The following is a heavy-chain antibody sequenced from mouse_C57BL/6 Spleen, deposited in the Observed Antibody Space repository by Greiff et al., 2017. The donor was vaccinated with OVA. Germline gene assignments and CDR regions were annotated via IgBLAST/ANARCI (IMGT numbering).Heavy chain of an antibody. CDR1: GFSLTSYG. CDR2: IWSGGST. Sequence: QVQLKESGPGLVQPSQSLSITCTVSGFSLTSYGVHWVRQSPGKGLEWLGVIWSGGSTDYNAAFISRLSISKDNSKSQVFFKMNSLQADDTAIYYCARKYYYGSSARYWYVDVWGTGTTVTVSS. D-gene: IGHD1-1*01. J-gene: IGHJ1*03. CDR3: ARKYYYGSSARYWYVDV. V-gene: IGHV2-2*01.